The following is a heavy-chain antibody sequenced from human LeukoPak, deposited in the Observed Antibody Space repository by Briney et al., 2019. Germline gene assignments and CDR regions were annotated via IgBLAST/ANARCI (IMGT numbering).Heavy chain of an antibody. J-gene: IGHJ6*02. D-gene: IGHD2-8*01. CDR3: TRSTGSPNGMDV. V-gene: IGHV5-51*01. CDR2: IYPGDSDT. Sequence: GESLKISCKSSGYRFAKYWIGWVRQMPGKGLEWMGIIYPGDSDTKYSPSFQGQVTISVDKSFNTAYLQWSSLKASDTAMYYCTRSTGSPNGMDVWGQGTTVTVSS. CDR1: GYRFAKYW.